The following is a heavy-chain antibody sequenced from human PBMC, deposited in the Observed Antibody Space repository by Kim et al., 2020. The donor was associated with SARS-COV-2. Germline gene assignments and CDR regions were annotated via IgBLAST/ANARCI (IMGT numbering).Heavy chain of an antibody. V-gene: IGHV3-7*02. CDR2: IKYDGSEK. CDR1: GFSFSVFW. CDR3: ARYHIDSAGYVFGY. D-gene: IGHD5-12*01. Sequence: GGSLRLSCAASGFSFSVFWMSWVRQAPGKGLEWVANIKYDGSEKNYVDSVKGRFTISRDNPKNSLYLQMNSLRAEDTAVYYCARYHIDSAGYVFGYWGQG. J-gene: IGHJ4*02.